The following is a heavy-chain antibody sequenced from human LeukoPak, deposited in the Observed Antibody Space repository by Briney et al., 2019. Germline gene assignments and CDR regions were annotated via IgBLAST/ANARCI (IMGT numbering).Heavy chain of an antibody. CDR2: INPNTGGT. CDR3: ARALVPAAQRLSS. Sequence: GASVKVSCKASGYTFTGYYLHWVRQAPGQGLEWMGWINPNTGGTNYAQKFQGRFTMTRDTSISTAYMEVTRLRSDDTAVYYCARALVPAAQRLSSWGQGTLVTVS. J-gene: IGHJ5*02. D-gene: IGHD2-2*01. CDR1: GYTFTGYY. V-gene: IGHV1-2*02.